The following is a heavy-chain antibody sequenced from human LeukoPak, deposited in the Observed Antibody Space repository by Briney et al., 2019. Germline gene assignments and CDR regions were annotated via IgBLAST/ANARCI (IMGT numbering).Heavy chain of an antibody. CDR3: ARDGMYSGIYDAFDI. CDR1: HDSISNYY. Sequence: KPSETLSLTCTVSHDSISNYYWSWIRQSPGEGLEWIGYVYVSGSTNYNPSLESRVAMSLDTSKNQFTLKLRSMTAADTAVYFCARDGMYSGIYDAFDIWGQGTMVTVSS. J-gene: IGHJ3*02. CDR2: VYVSGST. D-gene: IGHD1-26*01. V-gene: IGHV4-59*01.